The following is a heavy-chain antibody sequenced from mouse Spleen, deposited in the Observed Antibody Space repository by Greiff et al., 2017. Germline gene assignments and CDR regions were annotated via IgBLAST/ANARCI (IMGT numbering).Heavy chain of an antibody. CDR1: GFTFSDYG. J-gene: IGHJ3*01. D-gene: IGHD1-2*01. Sequence: DVMLVESGGGLVKPGGSLKLSCAASGFTFSDYGMHWVRQAPEKGLEWVAYISSGSSTIYYADTVKGRFTISRDNAKNTLFLQMTSLRSEDTAMYYCARDLLRLPSSFAYWGQGTLVTVSA. V-gene: IGHV5-17*01. CDR3: ARDLLRLPSSFAY. CDR2: ISSGSSTI.